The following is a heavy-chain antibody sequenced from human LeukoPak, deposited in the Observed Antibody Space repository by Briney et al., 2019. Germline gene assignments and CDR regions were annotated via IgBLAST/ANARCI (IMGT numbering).Heavy chain of an antibody. V-gene: IGHV3-30*18. D-gene: IGHD5-18*01. CDR3: AKIVPGYSYAY. CDR2: ISYDGSNK. J-gene: IGHJ4*02. CDR1: GVTFSSYG. Sequence: GGSLRLSCAASGVTFSSYGMHWVRQAPGKGLEWVAVISYDGSNKYYADSVKGRFTISRDNSKNTLYLRMNSLRAEDTAVYYCAKIVPGYSYAYWGQGTLVTVSS.